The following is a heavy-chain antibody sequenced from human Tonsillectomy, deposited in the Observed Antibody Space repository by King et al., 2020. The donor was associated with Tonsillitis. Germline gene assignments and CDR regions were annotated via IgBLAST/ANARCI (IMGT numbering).Heavy chain of an antibody. CDR3: AAGVALDY. J-gene: IGHJ4*02. D-gene: IGHD2-15*01. Sequence: VQLVESGGGLVKPGGSLRLSCAASGFIFSDYYMTWIRQAPGKGLEWVSHISKTGSSTYYADSVRGRFTISRDNAKNSLFLQMNSLRADDTAVYYCAAGVALDYWGQGTLVSVSS. CDR2: ISKTGSST. CDR1: GFIFSDYY. V-gene: IGHV3-11*01.